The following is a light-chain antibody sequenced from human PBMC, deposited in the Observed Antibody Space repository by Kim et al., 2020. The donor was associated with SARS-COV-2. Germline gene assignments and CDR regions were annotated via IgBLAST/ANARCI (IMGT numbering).Light chain of an antibody. Sequence: DIQMTQSPSSLSASVGDRVTITCRASQSISDYLNWYHHKPGKAPNLLIYAASTLQSGVPSRFTGSGSGTDFTLTITSLHPEDFATYFCQQTNTVTRTFGGGTKVEIK. CDR2: AAS. V-gene: IGKV1-39*01. J-gene: IGKJ4*01. CDR1: QSISDY. CDR3: QQTNTVTRT.